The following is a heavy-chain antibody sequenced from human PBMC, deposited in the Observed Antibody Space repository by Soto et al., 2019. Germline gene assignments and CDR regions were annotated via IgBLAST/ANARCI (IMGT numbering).Heavy chain of an antibody. CDR3: TRDRSGPQQYFDY. CDR2: INTDGSDT. J-gene: IGHJ4*02. V-gene: IGHV3-74*01. D-gene: IGHD3-10*01. CDR1: GFMFSSDW. Sequence: EVQLVESGGGLAQPGGSLRLSCAASGFMFSSDWMHWVRQAPGKGLVWVSRINTDGSDTSYADSVKGRFTISRDNAKNKLYLQINSLKAEYNAIYYCTRDRSGPQQYFDYWGQGNMVTVSS.